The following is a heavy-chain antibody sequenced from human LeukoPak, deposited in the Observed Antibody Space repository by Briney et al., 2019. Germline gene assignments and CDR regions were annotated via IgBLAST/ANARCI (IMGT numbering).Heavy chain of an antibody. CDR1: GFTFSGYS. J-gene: IGHJ4*02. V-gene: IGHV3-23*01. CDR3: AKDMKWEPRGEYALDY. D-gene: IGHD1-26*01. Sequence: PGGSLRLSCAASGFTFSGYSMNWVRQAPGKGLEWLSFIGGSGSTMYYADSVKGRFTISRDNSKNTLYLQMNSLRAEDTAVYYCAKDMKWEPRGEYALDYWGQGTLVTVSS. CDR2: IGGSGSTM.